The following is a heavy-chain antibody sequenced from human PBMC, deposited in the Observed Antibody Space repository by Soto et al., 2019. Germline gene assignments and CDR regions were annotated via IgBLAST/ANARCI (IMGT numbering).Heavy chain of an antibody. V-gene: IGHV4-34*01. CDR1: GGSFSGYY. CDR3: ARGLGKQS. Sequence: QVQLQQWGAGLLKPSETLSLTCAVYGGSFSGYYWSWIRQPPGKGLEWIGEINHSGSTNYNPSLKSRVTISVDTSKNQFSLKLSSVTAADTAVYYCARGLGKQSWGQGTLVTVSS. J-gene: IGHJ5*02. D-gene: IGHD3-10*01. CDR2: INHSGST.